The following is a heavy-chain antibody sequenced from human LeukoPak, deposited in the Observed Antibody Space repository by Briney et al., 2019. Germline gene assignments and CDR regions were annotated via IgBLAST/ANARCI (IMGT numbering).Heavy chain of an antibody. CDR3: ARGNRVVVKDCAEYFQH. D-gene: IGHD3-22*01. CDR2: MNPNSGNT. CDR1: GYTFTSYD. Sequence: ASVQVSCKASGYTFTSYDFNWLRQATGRGLEWMGWMNPNSGNTGYAQKVQGRVTMTRNTSISTAYMELSSLRSEDTAVYYCARGNRVVVKDCAEYFQHWCQDTLVTVSS. J-gene: IGHJ1*01. V-gene: IGHV1-8*01.